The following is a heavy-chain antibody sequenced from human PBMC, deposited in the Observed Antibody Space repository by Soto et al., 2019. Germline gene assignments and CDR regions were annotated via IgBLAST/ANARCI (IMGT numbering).Heavy chain of an antibody. CDR1: GYSFTNYW. V-gene: IGHV5-51*01. J-gene: IGHJ4*02. D-gene: IGHD3-22*01. Sequence: PGESLNISCKGSGYSFTNYWIAWVRQMPGEGLEWMGTIYPGDSDTRFSPSFQGQVTISADRSTSTAYLQWSGLKASDTAMYFCATRPNTMILTHYFEFWGQGTLVTVSS. CDR2: IYPGDSDT. CDR3: ATRPNTMILTHYFEF.